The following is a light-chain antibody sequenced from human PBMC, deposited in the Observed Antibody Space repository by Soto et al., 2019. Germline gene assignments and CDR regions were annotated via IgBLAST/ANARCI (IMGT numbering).Light chain of an antibody. CDR3: SLYTSENTYV. J-gene: IGLJ1*01. CDR2: EAS. Sequence: QSALTQPPSVSGSPGQSVTISCTVTSSDVGDYEHVSWYQLAPGTAPKLIVYEASNRPSGVPDRFSGSKSGNTASLTISGLQAADEADYYCSLYTSENTYVFGTGTQLTVL. V-gene: IGLV2-18*01. CDR1: SSDVGDYEH.